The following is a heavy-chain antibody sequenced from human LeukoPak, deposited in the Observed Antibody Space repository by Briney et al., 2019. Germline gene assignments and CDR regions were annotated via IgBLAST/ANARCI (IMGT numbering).Heavy chain of an antibody. CDR1: GYTFTRYA. Sequence: ASVKVSCKASGYTFTRYAMNWLRQTPGQGLEWMGIINPSGVSTSYAQKFQDRVTMTTDTSTRTAYMELGSLSSEDTALYYCAREQQPIPAVGRGAFDIWGQGTMVAVSS. J-gene: IGHJ3*02. CDR2: INPSGVST. D-gene: IGHD6-13*01. V-gene: IGHV1-46*01. CDR3: AREQQPIPAVGRGAFDI.